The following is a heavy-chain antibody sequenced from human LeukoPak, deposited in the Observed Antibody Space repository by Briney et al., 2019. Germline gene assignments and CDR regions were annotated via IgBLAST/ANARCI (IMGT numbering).Heavy chain of an antibody. J-gene: IGHJ4*02. V-gene: IGHV4-4*02. CDR2: ISLSGHT. CDR1: GGSISRTNW. D-gene: IGHD1-26*01. Sequence: SGTLSLTCDGSGGSISRTNWWSWVRQSPGQGLEWIGEISLSGHTNYNPSLQSRVTMSLDESKNQVSLDLASVTDADTAVYYCSRESGAFSPFGYWGQGTLVTVHS. CDR3: SRESGAFSPFGY.